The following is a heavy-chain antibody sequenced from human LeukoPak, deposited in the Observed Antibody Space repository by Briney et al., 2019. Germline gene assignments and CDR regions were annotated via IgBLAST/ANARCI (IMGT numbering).Heavy chain of an antibody. V-gene: IGHV4-34*01. CDR2: IYHSGST. CDR1: GGSFSGYY. CDR3: ARGVVGYYFDY. D-gene: IGHD2-15*01. Sequence: SETLSLTCAVYGGSFSGYYWSWIRQPPGKGLEWIGYIYHSGSTYYNPSLKSRVTISVDRSKNQFSLRLSSVTAADTAVYYCARGVVGYYFDYWGQGTLVTVSS. J-gene: IGHJ4*02.